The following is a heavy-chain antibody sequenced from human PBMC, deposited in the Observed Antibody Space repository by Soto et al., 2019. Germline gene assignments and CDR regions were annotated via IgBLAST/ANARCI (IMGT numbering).Heavy chain of an antibody. CDR1: GGSFSGYY. CDR3: AMTRIAAAGTDY. D-gene: IGHD6-13*01. J-gene: IGHJ4*02. V-gene: IGHV4-34*01. CDR2: INHRGST. Sequence: QVQLQQWGAGLLKPSETLSLTCAVYGGSFSGYYWSWIRQPPGKGLEWIGEINHRGSTNYNPSLKMRVTISVDTSKNQFSLKLSPVTAADTAVYSCAMTRIAAAGTDYWGQGTLVTVSS.